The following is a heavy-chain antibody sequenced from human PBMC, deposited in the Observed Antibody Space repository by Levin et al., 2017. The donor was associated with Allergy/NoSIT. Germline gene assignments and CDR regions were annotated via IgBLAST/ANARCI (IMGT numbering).Heavy chain of an antibody. D-gene: IGHD3-9*01. J-gene: IGHJ4*02. CDR1: GGSIRSSISY. CDR3: ARQCYDILTGYYNFDY. Sequence: SLTLSLPCTVSGGSIRSSISYWGWIRQAPGKGLEWIGSIYNSGSTYYNPSLKSRVTTSVDTSKNQFSLKLSSVTAADTAVYYCARQCYDILTGYYNFDYWGQGTLVTVSS. V-gene: IGHV4-39*01. CDR2: IYNSGST.